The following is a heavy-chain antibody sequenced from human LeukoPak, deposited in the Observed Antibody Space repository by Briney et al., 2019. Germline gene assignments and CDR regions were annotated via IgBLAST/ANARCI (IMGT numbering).Heavy chain of an antibody. V-gene: IGHV4-34*01. CDR1: GGSFSSYY. J-gene: IGHJ4*02. CDR2: INHSGST. Sequence: SETLSLTCAVYGGSFSSYYWSWIRQPPGKGLEWIGEINHSGSTNYNPSLKSRVTISVDTSKNQFSLKLSSVTAAVTAVYYCARGSGYCTNGVCSLYYFDYWGQGTLVTVSS. D-gene: IGHD2-8*01. CDR3: ARGSGYCTNGVCSLYYFDY.